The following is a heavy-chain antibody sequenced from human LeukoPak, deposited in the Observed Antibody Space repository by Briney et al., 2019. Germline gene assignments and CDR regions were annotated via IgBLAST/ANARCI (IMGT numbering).Heavy chain of an antibody. J-gene: IGHJ6*02. CDR1: GFTFSSYG. D-gene: IGHD6-13*01. CDR2: ISYDGSNK. V-gene: IGHV3-30*18. CDR3: AKDTSSSSLQGLHYYYYGMDV. Sequence: GGSLRLSCAASGFTFSSYGMHWVRQAPGKGLEWVAVISYDGSNKYYADSVKGRFTISRDNSKNTLYLQMNSLRAEDTAVYYCAKDTSSSSLQGLHYYYYGMDVWGQGTTVTVSS.